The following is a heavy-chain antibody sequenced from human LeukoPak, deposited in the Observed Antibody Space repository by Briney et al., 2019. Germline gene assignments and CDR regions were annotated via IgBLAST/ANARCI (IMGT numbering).Heavy chain of an antibody. Sequence: SQTLSLTCTVSGGSVSSGSYYWSWIRQPAGKELEWIGRISTSGNTNHNPSLKSRVTISRDMSKNQFSLRLSSVTAADTAVYYCAGQVGYFDYWGQGTLVTVSS. CDR3: AGQVGYFDY. CDR1: GGSVSSGSYY. V-gene: IGHV4-61*02. J-gene: IGHJ4*02. CDR2: ISTSGNT. D-gene: IGHD1-26*01.